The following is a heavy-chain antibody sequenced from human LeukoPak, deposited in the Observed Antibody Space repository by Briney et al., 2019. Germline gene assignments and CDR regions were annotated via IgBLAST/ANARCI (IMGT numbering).Heavy chain of an antibody. CDR2: VSGYNGNT. CDR3: ARDREYDFWSAPKPIDY. D-gene: IGHD3-3*01. Sequence: ASVKVSCKASGYTFTTYNINWVRQAPGQGLEWMGWVSGYNGNTNYAQKLQGRVTMTTDTSTSTAYMELRSLRSDDTAVYYCARDREYDFWSAPKPIDYWGQGTLVTVSS. V-gene: IGHV1-18*01. CDR1: GYTFTTYN. J-gene: IGHJ4*02.